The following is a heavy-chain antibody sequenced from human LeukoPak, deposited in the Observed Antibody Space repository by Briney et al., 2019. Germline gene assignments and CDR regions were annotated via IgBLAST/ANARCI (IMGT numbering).Heavy chain of an antibody. Sequence: SVKVSCKASGGTFTSYTISWVRQAPGQGVEGMGRIIPILGIANYAQKFQGRVTITADKSTSTAYMELSSLRSEHTAVYYCASITMVRRVIEGFDPCGQGTLVTVSS. D-gene: IGHD3-10*01. V-gene: IGHV1-69*02. CDR2: IIPILGIA. CDR1: GGTFTSYT. J-gene: IGHJ5*02. CDR3: ASITMVRRVIEGFDP.